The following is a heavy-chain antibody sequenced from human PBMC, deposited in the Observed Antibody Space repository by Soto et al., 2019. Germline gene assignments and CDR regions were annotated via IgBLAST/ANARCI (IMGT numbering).Heavy chain of an antibody. V-gene: IGHV1-2*02. D-gene: IGHD3-10*01. Sequence: ASVKVSCKASGYTLTDYYMHWVRQAPGQGLEWTGWINPNSGGTNYAQKFQGRVTMTRDTSFSTAYMELSRLRSDDTAVYYCARGARGWNYYGMDVWGQGTTVTVSS. CDR1: GYTLTDYY. J-gene: IGHJ6*02. CDR2: INPNSGGT. CDR3: ARGARGWNYYGMDV.